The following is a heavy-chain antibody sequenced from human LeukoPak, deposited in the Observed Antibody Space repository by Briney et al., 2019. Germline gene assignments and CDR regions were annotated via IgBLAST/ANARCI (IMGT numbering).Heavy chain of an antibody. CDR1: GYSISSNHW. V-gene: IGHV4-4*02. CDR3: VRATGAVAVRGWAFDI. Sequence: SETLSLTCGVSGYSISSNHWWEWVRQPPGKGLEWIGEIYHDGTTKYSASLKSRATISLDKFKNQFSLNVISVTAADTAVYYCVRATGAVAVRGWAFDIWGHGTMVTVSS. CDR2: IYHDGTT. D-gene: IGHD6-19*01. J-gene: IGHJ3*02.